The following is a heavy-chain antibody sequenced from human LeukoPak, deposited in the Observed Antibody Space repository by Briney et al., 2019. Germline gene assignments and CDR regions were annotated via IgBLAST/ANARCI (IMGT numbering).Heavy chain of an antibody. CDR3: AEMGGGAFEI. V-gene: IGHV4-4*07. D-gene: IGHD5-24*01. CDR2: IYTSGST. CDR1: GGSFSSYY. J-gene: IGHJ3*02. Sequence: PSETLSLTCTVSGGSFSSYYWSWIRQPAGKGLEWIGCIYTSGSTNYNPALKSRVTMSVDTSRYQFSLKRSSVTAAVTAVYYCAEMGGGAFEIWGQGTMVTVSS.